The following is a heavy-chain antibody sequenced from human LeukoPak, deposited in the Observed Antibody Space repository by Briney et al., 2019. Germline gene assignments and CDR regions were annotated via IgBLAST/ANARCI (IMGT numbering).Heavy chain of an antibody. J-gene: IGHJ4*02. D-gene: IGHD3-9*01. CDR3: ARVGLSTYYDILTGYHPLDY. CDR2: IYYSGST. V-gene: IGHV4-31*03. CDR1: GVSISSGGYY. Sequence: SETLSLTCTVSGVSISSGGYYWSWIRQHPGKGLEWIGYIYYSGSTYYNPSLKSRVTISIDTSKNQFSLKLSSVTAADTAVYYCARVGLSTYYDILTGYHPLDYWGQGTLVTVSS.